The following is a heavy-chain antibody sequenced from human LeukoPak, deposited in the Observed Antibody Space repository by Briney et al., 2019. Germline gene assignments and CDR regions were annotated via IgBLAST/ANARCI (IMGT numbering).Heavy chain of an antibody. Sequence: PGGSLRLSCAASGFTFSSYWMSWVRQAPGKGLEWVANIKPDGSEKYYEDSVRGRFTLSRDNAKSSLYLQMNSLRAEDTAVYHCLRDTGCRTTNCYSYFDYWGQGTLVTVSS. CDR1: GFTFSSYW. V-gene: IGHV3-7*01. D-gene: IGHD2-2*01. CDR2: IKPDGSEK. J-gene: IGHJ4*02. CDR3: LRDTGCRTTNCYSYFDY.